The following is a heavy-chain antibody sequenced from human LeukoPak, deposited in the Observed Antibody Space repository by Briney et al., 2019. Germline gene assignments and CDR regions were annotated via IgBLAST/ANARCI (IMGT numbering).Heavy chain of an antibody. J-gene: IGHJ3*02. V-gene: IGHV3-11*01. CDR1: GFTFSDYY. CDR2: ICSSGSTI. D-gene: IGHD3-10*01. Sequence: GGSLRLCCAASGFTFSDYYMSWIRQAPGKGLEWVSYICSSGSTIYYADSVKGRFTISRDNAKNSLYLQMNSLRAEDTAVYYCARPPRGSDAFDIWGQGTMVTVSS. CDR3: ARPPRGSDAFDI.